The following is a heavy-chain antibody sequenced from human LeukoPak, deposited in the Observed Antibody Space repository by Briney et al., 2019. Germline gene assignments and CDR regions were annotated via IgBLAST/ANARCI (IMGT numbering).Heavy chain of an antibody. CDR2: INHSGST. CDR1: GGSFSGYY. CDR3: ARGPSSESSDYYYYGMDV. J-gene: IGHJ6*02. V-gene: IGHV4-34*01. D-gene: IGHD1-26*01. Sequence: SETLSLTCAVYGGSFSGYYWSWIRQPPGKGLEWIGEINHSGSTNYNPSLKSRVTISVDTSKNQFSLKLSSVTAADTAVYYCARGPSSESSDYYYYGMDVWGQGTTVTVSS.